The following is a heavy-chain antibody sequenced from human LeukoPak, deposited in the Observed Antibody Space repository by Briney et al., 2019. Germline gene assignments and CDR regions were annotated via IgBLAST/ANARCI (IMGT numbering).Heavy chain of an antibody. J-gene: IGHJ2*01. V-gene: IGHV3-30*04. CDR3: ARDPILYDRIGVVPTAQPLGYLDL. Sequence: PGGSLRLSCAASEFTFSIYAIHWVRQAPGKGLEWVAVISYDGSKKYYADSMKGRFTISRDNSKNTLYLQINSLGAEDTAVYYCARDPILYDRIGVVPTAQPLGYLDLWGRGTLVTVSS. D-gene: IGHD2-2*01. CDR2: ISYDGSKK. CDR1: EFTFSIYA.